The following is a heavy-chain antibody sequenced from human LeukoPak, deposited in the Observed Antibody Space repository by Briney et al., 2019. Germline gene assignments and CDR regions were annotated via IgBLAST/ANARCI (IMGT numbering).Heavy chain of an antibody. D-gene: IGHD1-26*01. V-gene: IGHV3-30*02. CDR3: AKDSWEVGATSEIDY. J-gene: IGHJ4*02. CDR1: GFTFSSYG. CDR2: IRYDGSNK. Sequence: GGSLRLSCAASGFTFSSYGMHWVRQAPGKGLEWLAFIRYDGSNKYYADSVKGRFTISRDNSKNTLYLQMGSLRAEDTAVYYCAKDSWEVGATSEIDYWGQGSLVTVSS.